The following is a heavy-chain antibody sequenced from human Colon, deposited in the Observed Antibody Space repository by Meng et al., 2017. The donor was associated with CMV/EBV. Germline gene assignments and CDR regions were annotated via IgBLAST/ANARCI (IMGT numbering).Heavy chain of an antibody. Sequence: QVRLVESWGGVVQPGGSLALSCVTSGFIFSHYSMQWVRQSPGKGLEWVAHIRFDGSQQFYVQSVKGRFTVSRHDPKNTLYLQMNDLRPEDTGVYYCATDHLWGMPNWGRGTLVTVSS. D-gene: IGHD3-3*02. V-gene: IGHV3-30*02. CDR2: IRFDGSQQ. J-gene: IGHJ4*02. CDR1: GFIFSHYS. CDR3: ATDHLWGMPN.